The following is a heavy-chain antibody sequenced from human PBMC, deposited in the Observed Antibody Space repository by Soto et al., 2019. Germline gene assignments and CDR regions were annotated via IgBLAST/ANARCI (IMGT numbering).Heavy chain of an antibody. V-gene: IGHV4-34*01. Sequence: SETLSLTCAVYGGSFSGLNWGWIRQPPGKGLEWIGEVNHEGSTNYNPSLKSRVTISLDTSRNQFSLRLGAVTAADTAVYYCARGSEYCGGDCYTGYFDYWGQGPLVTVSS. J-gene: IGHJ4*03. CDR1: GGSFSGLN. CDR3: ARGSEYCGGDCYTGYFDY. CDR2: VNHEGST. D-gene: IGHD2-21*02.